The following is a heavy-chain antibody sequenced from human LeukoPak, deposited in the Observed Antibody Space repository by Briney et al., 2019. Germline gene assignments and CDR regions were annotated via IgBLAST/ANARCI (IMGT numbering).Heavy chain of an antibody. Sequence: GGSLRLSCAASGFTFSSFAMSWVRQAPGKGLEWVSGLSGSGVNAYYADSVKGRFTISRDDSRNTLYLQMNSLRAEDTAIYYCAKDLGRTVTTELDYWGQGTLVTVSS. CDR1: GFTFSSFA. J-gene: IGHJ4*02. V-gene: IGHV3-23*01. D-gene: IGHD4-17*01. CDR2: LSGSGVNA. CDR3: AKDLGRTVTTELDY.